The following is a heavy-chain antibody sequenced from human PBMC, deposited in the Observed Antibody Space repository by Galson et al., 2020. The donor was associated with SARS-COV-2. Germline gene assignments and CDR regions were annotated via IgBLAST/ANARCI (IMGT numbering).Heavy chain of an antibody. V-gene: IGHV6-1*01. J-gene: IGHJ6*02. CDR2: TYYRSKWYN. Sequence: SQTLSLTCAISGDSVSSNSAAWNWIRQSPSRGLEWLGRTYYRSKWYNDYAVSVKSRITINPDTSKNQFSLQLNSVTPEDTAMYYCARDPYSSSKVGYGMDVWGQGTTVTVSS. CDR1: GDSVSSNSAA. D-gene: IGHD6-6*01. CDR3: ARDPYSSSKVGYGMDV.